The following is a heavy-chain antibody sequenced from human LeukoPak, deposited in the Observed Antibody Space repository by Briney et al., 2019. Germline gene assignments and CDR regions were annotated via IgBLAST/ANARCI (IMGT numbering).Heavy chain of an antibody. Sequence: SENLSLTCTVSGGSISSGGYYWSWIRQHPGKGLEWIGYIYYSGSTYYNPSLKSRVTISVDTSKNQFSLKLSSVTAADTAVYYCARTTKYYYGSGSPEAHDYWGQGTLVTVSS. D-gene: IGHD3-10*01. J-gene: IGHJ4*02. V-gene: IGHV4-31*03. CDR3: ARTTKYYYGSGSPEAHDY. CDR2: IYYSGST. CDR1: GGSISSGGYY.